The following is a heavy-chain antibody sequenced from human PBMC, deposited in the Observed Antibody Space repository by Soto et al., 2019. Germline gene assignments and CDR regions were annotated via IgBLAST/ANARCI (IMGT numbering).Heavy chain of an antibody. CDR2: IIPIFGTA. J-gene: IGHJ4*02. CDR3: ARGRFDGGYPPAD. CDR1: GGTFSSYA. D-gene: IGHD5-12*01. V-gene: IGHV1-69*12. Sequence: QVQLVQSGAEVKKPGSSVKVSCKASGGTFSSYAISWVRQAPGQGLEWMGGIIPIFGTANYAHKFEGRVTIAADESTGTAYMELSSLRSEDTAVYYCARGRFDGGYPPADWGQGTLVTVSS.